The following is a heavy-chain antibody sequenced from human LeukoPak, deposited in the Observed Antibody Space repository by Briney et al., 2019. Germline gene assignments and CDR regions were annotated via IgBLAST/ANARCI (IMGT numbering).Heavy chain of an antibody. CDR2: ITPMFGTS. J-gene: IGHJ1*01. D-gene: IGHD1-14*01. Sequence: SAKVSCKASGGTFSRHTISWVRQSPGQGLEWMGGITPMFGTSNYAQKFRGRVTITADESTSTAYVELSSLRSEDTAVYYCARDSSEFRSLLFHWGQGTLVTVSS. CDR3: ARDSSEFRSLLFH. CDR1: GGTFSRHT. V-gene: IGHV1-69*13.